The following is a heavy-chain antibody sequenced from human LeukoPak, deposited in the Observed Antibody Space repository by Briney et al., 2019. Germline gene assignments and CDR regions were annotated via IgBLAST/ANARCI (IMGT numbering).Heavy chain of an antibody. Sequence: SETLSLTCTVSGGSISSYHWSWIRQPPGKGLEWIGYIYYSGSTNYNPSLKSRVTISVDTSKNQFSLKLSSVTAADTAVYYCARESTIFGVVMRAFDIWGQGTMVTVSS. J-gene: IGHJ3*02. CDR3: ARESTIFGVVMRAFDI. CDR1: GGSISSYH. CDR2: IYYSGST. V-gene: IGHV4-59*01. D-gene: IGHD3-3*01.